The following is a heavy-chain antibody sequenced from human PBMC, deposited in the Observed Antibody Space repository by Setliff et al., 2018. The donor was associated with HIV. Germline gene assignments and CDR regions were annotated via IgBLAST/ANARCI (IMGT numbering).Heavy chain of an antibody. CDR1: GGSLSGYY. D-gene: IGHD3-3*01. CDR3: ARRGSSGDPWSGSHYLYYLDC. CDR2: INHSGST. J-gene: IGHJ4*02. V-gene: IGHV4-34*01. Sequence: PSETLSLTCAVYGGSLSGYYWTWIRQPPGKGLEWIGEINHSGSTNYNPSLKSRVTISVDKSKNQFSLKLNSVTAADTAVYYCARRGSSGDPWSGSHYLYYLDCWGQGTLVTVSS.